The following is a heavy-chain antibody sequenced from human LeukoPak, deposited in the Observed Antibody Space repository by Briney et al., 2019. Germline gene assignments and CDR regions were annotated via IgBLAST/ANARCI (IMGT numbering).Heavy chain of an antibody. Sequence: GGSLRLSCAASGFSFSTFGMHWVRQTPGKGLEWVSHISKDESNKYYADSVKGRFTVSRDTSKNTLFLQMNSLRVEDTAVYYCAKGNPVLHYWGQGTLVTVSS. J-gene: IGHJ4*02. CDR1: GFSFSTFG. CDR2: ISKDESNK. CDR3: AKGNPVLHY. V-gene: IGHV3-30*18. D-gene: IGHD2/OR15-2a*01.